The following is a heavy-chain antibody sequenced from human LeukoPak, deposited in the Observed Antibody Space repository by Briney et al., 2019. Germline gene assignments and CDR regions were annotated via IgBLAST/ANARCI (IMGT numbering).Heavy chain of an antibody. CDR3: ARVHGPNSGSYQRFDY. V-gene: IGHV4-4*02. CDR2: IYHIGST. Sequence: SETLSLICAVSGGSISSDNWWSWVRQPPGKGLEWIGEIYHIGSTNYNPSLKSRVTISVDKSRNQFSLNLSSMTAADTAVYFCARVHGPNSGSYQRFDYWGQGTLVTVSS. J-gene: IGHJ4*02. D-gene: IGHD1-26*01. CDR1: GGSISSDNW.